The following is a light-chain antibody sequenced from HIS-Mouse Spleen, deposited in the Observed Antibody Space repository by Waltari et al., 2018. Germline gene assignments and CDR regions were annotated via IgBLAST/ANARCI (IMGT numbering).Light chain of an antibody. J-gene: IGLJ3*02. V-gene: IGLV2-23*03. CDR2: EGS. Sequence: QSALTQPASVSGSPGQSIPISCTGTSSDVGRYNLVSWYQQHPGKAPKLMIYEGSKRPSGVSNRFSGSKSGNTASLTISGLQAEDEADYYCCSYAGSSTFGVFGGGTKLTVL. CDR3: CSYAGSSTFGV. CDR1: SSDVGRYNL.